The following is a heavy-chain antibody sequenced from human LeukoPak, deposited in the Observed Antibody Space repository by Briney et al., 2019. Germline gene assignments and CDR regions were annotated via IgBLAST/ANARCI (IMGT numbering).Heavy chain of an antibody. Sequence: SETLSLTCAVYGGSFSGYYWSWIRQPPGKGLEWIGKINHSGSTNYNPSLKSRVTISVDTSKNQFSLKLSSVTAADTAVYYCARESIAAAGTPLDYWGQGTLVTVSS. CDR2: INHSGST. D-gene: IGHD6-13*01. CDR3: ARESIAAAGTPLDY. V-gene: IGHV4-34*01. CDR1: GGSFSGYY. J-gene: IGHJ4*02.